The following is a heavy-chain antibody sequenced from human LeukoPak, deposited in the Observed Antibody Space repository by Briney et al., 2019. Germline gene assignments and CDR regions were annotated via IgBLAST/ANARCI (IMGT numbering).Heavy chain of an antibody. CDR1: GYSFTTYW. Sequence: GESLKISCKGSGYSFTTYWIGWVRQRPGKGLEWMGIIYPGDSDTRYSPSFQGQVTISADKSVSTAYLQWSSLKASDTAMYYCARPHGSSLPRVFDYWGQGTLVTVSS. CDR3: ARPHGSSLPRVFDY. D-gene: IGHD6-6*01. CDR2: IYPGDSDT. J-gene: IGHJ4*02. V-gene: IGHV5-51*01.